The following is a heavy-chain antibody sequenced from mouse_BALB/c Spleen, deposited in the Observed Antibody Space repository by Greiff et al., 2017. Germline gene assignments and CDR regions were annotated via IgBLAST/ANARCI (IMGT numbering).Heavy chain of an antibody. CDR1: GYSFTGYT. V-gene: IGHV1-18*01. Sequence: VQLKQSGPELVKPGASMKISCKASGYSFTGYTMNWVKQSHGKNLEWIGLINPYNGGTSYNQKFKGKATLTVDKSSSTAYMELLSLTAEDSAVYYCARNYDYNGYYFDYWGQGTTLTVSS. CDR2: INPYNGGT. CDR3: ARNYDYNGYYFDY. D-gene: IGHD2-4*01. J-gene: IGHJ2*01.